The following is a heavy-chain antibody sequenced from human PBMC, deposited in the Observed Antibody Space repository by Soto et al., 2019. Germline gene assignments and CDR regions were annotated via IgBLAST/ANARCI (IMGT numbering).Heavy chain of an antibody. Sequence: EVQVVESGGGLVQPGGSLRLSCIASGFTFSSHWMHWLRQAPGKGLVWVSRVKFDGRTTNYADSVKVRFTISRDNAKNTVYLQMNSLRAEYTGAYYCARGLRNYYVVGVWGQMTTVAV. D-gene: IGHD5-12*01. V-gene: IGHV3-74*01. CDR2: VKFDGRTT. CDR1: GFTFSSHW. CDR3: ARGLRNYYVVGV. J-gene: IGHJ6*02.